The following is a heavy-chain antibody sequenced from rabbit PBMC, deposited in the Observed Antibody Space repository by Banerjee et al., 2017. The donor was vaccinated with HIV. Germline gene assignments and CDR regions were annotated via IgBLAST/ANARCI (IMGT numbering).Heavy chain of an antibody. J-gene: IGHJ6*01. CDR2: IYAGSSGST. D-gene: IGHD1-1*01. Sequence: QSLEESGGDLVKPGASLTLTCTASGFSFSSSYWICWVRQAPGKGLEWIACIYAGSSGSTYYASWAKGRFTISKTSSTTVTLQMTSLTAADTATYFCARGAADTVWAYGLWGQGTLVTVS. CDR3: ARGAADTVWAYGL. CDR1: GFSFSSSYW. V-gene: IGHV1S40*01.